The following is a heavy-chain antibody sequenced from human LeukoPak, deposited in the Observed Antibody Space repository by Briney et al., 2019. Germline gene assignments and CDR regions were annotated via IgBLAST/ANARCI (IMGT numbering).Heavy chain of an antibody. CDR2: IHSADSNT. V-gene: IGHV5-51*01. Sequence: GESLKISCKDSGYSFTNYWIGWVRQMPGKGLEWMGIIHSADSNTKYSPSFQGQVTVSADKSISTAYLQWSGLKASDTAMYYCAGARHGDYRWDYWGQGTLVTVSS. J-gene: IGHJ4*02. D-gene: IGHD4-17*01. CDR3: AGARHGDYRWDY. CDR1: GYSFTNYW.